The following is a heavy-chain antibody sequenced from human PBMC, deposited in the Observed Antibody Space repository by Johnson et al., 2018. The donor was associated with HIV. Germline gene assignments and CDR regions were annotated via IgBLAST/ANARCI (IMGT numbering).Heavy chain of an antibody. Sequence: QVQLVESGGGVVQPGRSLRLSCAASGFTFSTYAMHWVRQAPGKGLEWVALISYDGSNKYYADSVKGRFTISRDNSKNTLFLQINSLRAEDTAVYYCAKTPRSHAFDIWGQGTMVTVSS. V-gene: IGHV3-30*04. CDR1: GFTFSTYA. D-gene: IGHD2-15*01. J-gene: IGHJ3*02. CDR3: AKTPRSHAFDI. CDR2: ISYDGSNK.